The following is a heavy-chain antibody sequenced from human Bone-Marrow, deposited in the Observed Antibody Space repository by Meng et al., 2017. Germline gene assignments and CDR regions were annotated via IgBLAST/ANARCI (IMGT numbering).Heavy chain of an antibody. J-gene: IGHJ1*01. CDR2: IYYSGST. CDR3: ARGPLSAAGTMGYFQH. Sequence: QVQLQEPGPGLVKPAPTLSLTCTVSGGSISSGGYYWSWIRQHPGKGLEWIGYIYYSGSTYYNPSLKSRVTISVDTSKNQFSLKLSSVTAADTAVYYCARGPLSAAGTMGYFQHWGQGTLVTVSS. V-gene: IGHV4-31*03. D-gene: IGHD6-13*01. CDR1: GGSISSGGYY.